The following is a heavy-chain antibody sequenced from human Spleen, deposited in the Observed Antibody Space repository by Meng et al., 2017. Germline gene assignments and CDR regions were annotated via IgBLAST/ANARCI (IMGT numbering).Heavy chain of an antibody. CDR2: INPNSGGT. V-gene: IGHV1-2*06. Sequence: HVQLVQSGAEVTKPGASWKVSCKASGYTFTGYDIHWVRQAPGQGLEWMGRINPNSGGTNYAQKFQGRVTMTRDTSISTAYMELSRLRSDDTAVYYCARHSSGWNLFDYWGQGTLVTVSS. D-gene: IGHD6-19*01. CDR3: ARHSSGWNLFDY. J-gene: IGHJ4*02. CDR1: GYTFTGYD.